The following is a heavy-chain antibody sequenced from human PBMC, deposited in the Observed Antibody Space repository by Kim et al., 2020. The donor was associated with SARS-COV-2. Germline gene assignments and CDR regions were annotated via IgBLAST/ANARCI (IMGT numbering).Heavy chain of an antibody. V-gene: IGHV3-33*03. D-gene: IGHD6-13*01. CDR1: GFDFSKYA. J-gene: IGHJ5*02. Sequence: GGSLRLSCTASGFDFSKYAMHWVRQAPGKGLEWVALIWYDENKKSYIDSVKGRFTISRDNSKNTLYLQMNSLRAEDTAVYYCAKDAVYSRRWAHEIGLSWFEPWGQRTPVIVSS. CDR2: IWYDENKK. CDR3: AKDAVYSRRWAHEIGLSWFEP.